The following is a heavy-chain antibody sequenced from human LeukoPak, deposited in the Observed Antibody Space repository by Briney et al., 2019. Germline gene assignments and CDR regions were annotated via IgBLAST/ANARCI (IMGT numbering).Heavy chain of an antibody. V-gene: IGHV4-59*08. D-gene: IGHD1-26*01. CDR3: ASHPYSGRPDY. CDR2: IYNSGST. J-gene: IGHJ4*02. Sequence: PSETLSLTCTVSGGSMSSYYWSWIRQPPGKGLEWIGYIYNSGSTNYNPSLKSRVTISVDTSKNQFSLKLSSVTAADTAVYYCASHPYSGRPDYWGQGTLVTVSS. CDR1: GGSMSSYY.